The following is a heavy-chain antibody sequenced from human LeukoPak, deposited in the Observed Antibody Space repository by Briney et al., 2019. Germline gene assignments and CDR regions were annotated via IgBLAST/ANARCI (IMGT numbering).Heavy chain of an antibody. CDR3: ARAERWLQLHDY. CDR2: IIPIFGIA. Sequence: ASVKVSCKASGGTFSSYAIGWVRQAPGQGLEWMGRIIPIFGIANYAQKFQGRVTITADKSTSTAYMELSSLRSEDTAVYYCARAERWLQLHDYWGQGTLVTVSS. D-gene: IGHD5-24*01. CDR1: GGTFSSYA. V-gene: IGHV1-69*04. J-gene: IGHJ4*01.